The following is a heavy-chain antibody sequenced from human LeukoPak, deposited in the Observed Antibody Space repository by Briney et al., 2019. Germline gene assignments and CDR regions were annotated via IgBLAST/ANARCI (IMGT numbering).Heavy chain of an antibody. CDR1: GYTFTSYG. CDR2: ISAYNGNT. CDR3: ARNQFIVGATYFDY. D-gene: IGHD1-26*01. V-gene: IGHV1-18*01. J-gene: IGHJ4*02. Sequence: PEASVKVSCKASGYTFTSYGISWVRQAPGQGLEWMGWISAYNGNTNYAQKLQGRVTMTTDTFTSTAYMELRSLRSDDTAVYYCARNQFIVGATYFDYWGQGTPVTVSS.